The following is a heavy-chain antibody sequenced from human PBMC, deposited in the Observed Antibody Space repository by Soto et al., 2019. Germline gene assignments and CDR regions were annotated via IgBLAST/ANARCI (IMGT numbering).Heavy chain of an antibody. CDR3: ARGYSSKLYYFDY. J-gene: IGHJ4*02. CDR1: GVSINNNNW. D-gene: IGHD6-13*01. CDR2: VYPDGTT. Sequence: PSETLSLTCAVSGVSINNNNWWNWVRQPPGKGLDWIGEVYPDGTTHYSPSLRSRVTMSVDKSKNQFFLRLRSVTAADTAVYYCARGYSSKLYYFDYWGQGVQVTVSS. V-gene: IGHV4-4*02.